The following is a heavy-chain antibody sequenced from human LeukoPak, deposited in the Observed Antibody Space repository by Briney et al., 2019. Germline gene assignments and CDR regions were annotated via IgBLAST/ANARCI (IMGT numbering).Heavy chain of an antibody. V-gene: IGHV3-30*18. CDR2: ISYDGSNK. D-gene: IGHD3-10*01. Sequence: PGGSLRLSCAASGFTFSNHWMTWVRQAPGKGLEWVAVISYDGSNKYYADSVKGRFTISRDNSRNTLYLQMNSLRAEDTAVYYCAKEAARAYYYGSGSYFFEDSSHDYWGQGTLVTVSS. CDR1: GFTFSNHW. CDR3: AKEAARAYYYGSGSYFFEDSSHDY. J-gene: IGHJ4*02.